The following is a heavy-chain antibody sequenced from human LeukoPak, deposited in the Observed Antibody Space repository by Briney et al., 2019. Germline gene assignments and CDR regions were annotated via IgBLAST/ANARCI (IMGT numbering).Heavy chain of an antibody. V-gene: IGHV3-21*01. CDR2: ISSSSSYI. J-gene: IGHJ4*02. Sequence: GGSLRLSCAASGFTFSSYSMNWVRQAPRKGLEWVSSISSSSSYIYYADSVKGRFTISRDNAKNSLYLQMNSLRAEDTAVYYCARDGGYGDYRDWGQGTLVTVSS. CDR3: ARDGGYGDYRD. D-gene: IGHD4-17*01. CDR1: GFTFSSYS.